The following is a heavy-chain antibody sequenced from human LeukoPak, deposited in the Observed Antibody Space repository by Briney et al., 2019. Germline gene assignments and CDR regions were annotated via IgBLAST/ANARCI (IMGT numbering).Heavy chain of an antibody. Sequence: PSETLSLTCSVSGGSISRYYWSWIPQPPGKGLEWVGYNYYSWSTNYNPSLNSRVTISVDTPKNQFSLKLTSVTAADTAVYYCARLNKPGWFDPWGQGTLVTVSS. D-gene: IGHD1-14*01. V-gene: IGHV4-59*08. CDR1: GGSISRYY. CDR2: NYYSWST. J-gene: IGHJ5*02. CDR3: ARLNKPGWFDP.